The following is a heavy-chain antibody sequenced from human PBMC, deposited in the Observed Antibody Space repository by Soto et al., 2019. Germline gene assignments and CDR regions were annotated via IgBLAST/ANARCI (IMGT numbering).Heavy chain of an antibody. V-gene: IGHV1-18*04. J-gene: IGHJ5*02. CDR2: ISAYNGNT. Sequence: ATLKVSCKPSGYNITGYGCSWVRKTLGQGLEWMGWISAYNGNTNYAQKLQGRVTMTTDTSTSTAYMELRSLRSDDTAVYYCARVIVSSSREWFDPWGQGTLVSVS. CDR3: ARVIVSSSREWFDP. CDR1: GYNITGYG. D-gene: IGHD6-6*01.